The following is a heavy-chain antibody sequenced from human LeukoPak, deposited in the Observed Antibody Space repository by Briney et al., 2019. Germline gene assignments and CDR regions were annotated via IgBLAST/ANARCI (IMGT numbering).Heavy chain of an antibody. CDR1: GYSISSGYY. CDR3: ARESKWFGAFDI. Sequence: SETLSLTCTVSGYSISSGYYWGWIRQPPGKGLEWIGSIYHSGSTYYNPSLKSRVTISVDTSKNQFSLKLSSVTAADTAVYYCARESKWFGAFDIWGQGTMVTVSS. D-gene: IGHD3-22*01. CDR2: IYHSGST. J-gene: IGHJ3*02. V-gene: IGHV4-38-2*02.